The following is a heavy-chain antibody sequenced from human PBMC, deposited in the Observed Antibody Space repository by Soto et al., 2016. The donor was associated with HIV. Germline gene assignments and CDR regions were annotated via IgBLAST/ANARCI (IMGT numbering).Heavy chain of an antibody. CDR1: GFTFNNYA. CDR3: AKVWWLRLGAFDI. CDR2: ISGSGDST. Sequence: EVQLLESGGGLVQPGESLRLSCTASGFTFNNYAMSWVRQAPGKGLEWVSTISGSGDSTYYADSVKGRFTISRDNSKNTLYVQMNSLRAEDTAVYYCAKVWWLRLGAFDIWGQGTMVTVSS. J-gene: IGHJ3*02. V-gene: IGHV3-23*01. D-gene: IGHD5-12*01.